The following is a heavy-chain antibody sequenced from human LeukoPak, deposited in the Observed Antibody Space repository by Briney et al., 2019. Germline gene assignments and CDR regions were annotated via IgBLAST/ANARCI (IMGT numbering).Heavy chain of an antibody. CDR3: ARSYCSSTSCPDY. D-gene: IGHD2-2*01. V-gene: IGHV1-8*03. CDR2: MNPNSGNT. CDR1: GYTFTSYD. Sequence: ASVKVSCKASGYTFTSYDINWVRQATGQGLEWMGWMNPNSGNTGYAQKFQGRVTITRNTSISTAYMELSSLRSEDTAVYYCARSYCSSTSCPDYWGQGTLVTVSS. J-gene: IGHJ4*02.